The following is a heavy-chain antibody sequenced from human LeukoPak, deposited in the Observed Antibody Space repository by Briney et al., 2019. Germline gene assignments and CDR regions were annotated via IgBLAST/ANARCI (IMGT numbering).Heavy chain of an antibody. CDR2: IRYDGSNK. CDR3: AKDDGYYYGSGSHYYMDV. J-gene: IGHJ6*03. D-gene: IGHD3-10*01. CDR1: GFTFSSYG. Sequence: PGGSLRLSCAASGFTFSSYGMHWVRQAPGKGLEWVAFIRYDGSNKYYADSVKGRFTISRDNSKNTLYLQMDSLRAEDTAVYYCAKDDGYYYGSGSHYYMDVWGKGTTVTVSS. V-gene: IGHV3-30*02.